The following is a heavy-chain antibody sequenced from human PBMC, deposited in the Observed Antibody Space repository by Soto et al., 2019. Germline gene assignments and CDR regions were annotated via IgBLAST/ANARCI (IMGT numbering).Heavy chain of an antibody. Sequence: SETLSLTCAVSGGSISNGGYYWSWIRQHPRKGLEWIGYIYYTGTTFYNPSLKSRITISADTSKNQFSLWLNSVTAADTAVYCCSGGGNYPRPFDYWGQGTLVTVSS. J-gene: IGHJ4*02. V-gene: IGHV4-31*11. CDR1: GGSISNGGYY. CDR3: SGGGNYPRPFDY. CDR2: IYYTGTT. D-gene: IGHD2-21*02.